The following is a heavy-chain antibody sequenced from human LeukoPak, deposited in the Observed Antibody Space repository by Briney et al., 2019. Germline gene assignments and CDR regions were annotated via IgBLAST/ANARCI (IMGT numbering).Heavy chain of an antibody. Sequence: PSETLSLTCTVSGGSISSYYWSWIRQPPGKGLEWIGYIYYSGSTNYNPSLKSRVTISVDTSKNQFSLKLSSVTAADTAVYYCARMGYSHGYFDYWGQGTLVTVSS. V-gene: IGHV4-59*01. CDR2: IYYSGST. CDR1: GGSISSYY. J-gene: IGHJ4*02. CDR3: ARMGYSHGYFDY. D-gene: IGHD5-18*01.